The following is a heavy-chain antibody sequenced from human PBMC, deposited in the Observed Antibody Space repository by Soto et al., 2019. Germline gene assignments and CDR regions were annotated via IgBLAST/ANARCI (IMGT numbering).Heavy chain of an antibody. Sequence: QVQLQESGPGLVKPSETLSLTCTVSAGCISSYYWSWNRQPPGRGLEWIGYIYYSGSTNYNPSLKSRVTISVDTSKNQFSLKLSSVTAADTAVYYCARRYGYSFDYWGQGTLVTVSS. J-gene: IGHJ4*02. V-gene: IGHV4-59*08. CDR2: IYYSGST. CDR3: ARRYGYSFDY. CDR1: AGCISSYY. D-gene: IGHD1-1*01.